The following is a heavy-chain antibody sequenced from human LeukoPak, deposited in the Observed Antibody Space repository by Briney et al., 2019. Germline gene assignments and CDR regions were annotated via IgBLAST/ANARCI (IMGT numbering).Heavy chain of an antibody. CDR1: GFTFENYW. Sequence: GGSLRLSCVGSGFTFENYWMHWVRQAPGKGPEWVANIRQDGSLEHYMDSVKGRFTISRDNANSSLILQMDSLRAEDTAVYYCARWTGVIDSWGQGTLVTVSS. J-gene: IGHJ4*02. D-gene: IGHD2-21*01. V-gene: IGHV3-7*01. CDR2: IRQDGSLE. CDR3: ARWTGVIDS.